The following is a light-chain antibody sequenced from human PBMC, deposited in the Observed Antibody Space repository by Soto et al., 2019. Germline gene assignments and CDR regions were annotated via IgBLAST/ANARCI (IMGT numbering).Light chain of an antibody. Sequence: ETMMTQSPDTLSVSLGERATLSCRASQSLRSSLAWYQQKPGQAPRLLIYDASTRATGIPARFSGSGSGTDFTLTINGLQSEDFAVYYCQQYNNWPQTFGQGTKVDIK. CDR2: DAS. CDR3: QQYNNWPQT. V-gene: IGKV3-15*01. CDR1: QSLRSS. J-gene: IGKJ1*01.